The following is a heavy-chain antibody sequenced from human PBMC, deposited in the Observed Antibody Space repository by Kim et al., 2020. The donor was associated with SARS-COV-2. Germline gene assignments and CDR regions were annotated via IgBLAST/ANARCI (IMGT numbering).Heavy chain of an antibody. V-gene: IGHV3-33*01. J-gene: IGHJ6*02. CDR1: GFTFSSYG. CDR3: ARRGGSITGTTFGTDV. D-gene: IGHD1-7*01. Sequence: GGSLRLSCAASGFTFSSYGMHWVRQAPGKGLEWVAVIWYDGSNKYYADSVKGRFTISRDNSKTTLYLQMNSLSAEDTAVYYCARRGGSITGTTFGTDVWGQGSTPTLS. CDR2: IWYDGSNK.